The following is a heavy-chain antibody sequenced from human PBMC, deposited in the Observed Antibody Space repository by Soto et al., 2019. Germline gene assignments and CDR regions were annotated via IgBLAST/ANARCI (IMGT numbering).Heavy chain of an antibody. V-gene: IGHV3-7*01. CDR1: GFSLSNHW. CDR3: ARGPNYGDRTDYFDS. J-gene: IGHJ4*02. D-gene: IGHD2-21*02. Sequence: EVQVVESGGGLVQPGGSLRLSCAASGFSLSNHWMGWVRQAPGKGLEWVANIKSDGSEKYYVDSVKGRFIISRDNARNSQDLQMNSLRAEDTAVYYCARGPNYGDRTDYFDSWGQGTLVTVSS. CDR2: IKSDGSEK.